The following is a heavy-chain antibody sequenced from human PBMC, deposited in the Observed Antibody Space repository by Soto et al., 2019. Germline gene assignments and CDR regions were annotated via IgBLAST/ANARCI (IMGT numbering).Heavy chain of an antibody. CDR3: ARDRGTGIYHYFDN. D-gene: IGHD1-26*01. Sequence: QGHLVQSGAEVKKPGSSVKVSCNASGGTFSRHGITWVRQAPGQGLEWMGGIIPIAGIAHYAQKFQGRVTTTADESTSRVYMKLSSLRSDDAAVYFCARDRGTGIYHYFDNWGQGTLVTVSS. CDR2: IIPIAGIA. V-gene: IGHV1-69*01. CDR1: GGTFSRHG. J-gene: IGHJ4*02.